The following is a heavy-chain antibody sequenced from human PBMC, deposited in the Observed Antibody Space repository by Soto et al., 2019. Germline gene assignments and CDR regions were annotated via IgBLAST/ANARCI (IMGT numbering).Heavy chain of an antibody. V-gene: IGHV4-31*03. CDR3: ATNGGYYDSSGPKYFQH. CDR2: IYYSGTT. D-gene: IGHD3-22*01. Sequence: LSLTCTVSGASIRSGGDYWGWIRQPPEKGLEWIGFIYYSGTTYYSPSLKSRLALSVDTSTNQFSLRLSSVTAADTAVYYCATNGGYYDSSGPKYFQHWGQGTLVTVSS. CDR1: GASIRSGGDY. J-gene: IGHJ1*01.